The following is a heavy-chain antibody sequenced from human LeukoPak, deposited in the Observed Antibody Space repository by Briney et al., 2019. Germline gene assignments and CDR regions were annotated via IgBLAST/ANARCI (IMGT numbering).Heavy chain of an antibody. V-gene: IGHV3-23*01. CDR1: GFTFSSYA. CDR2: ISGSGGST. D-gene: IGHD3-22*01. J-gene: IGHJ4*02. Sequence: GGSLRLSWAASGFTFSSYAMSWVRQAPGKGREWVSAISGSGGSTYYADSVKGRFTISRDNSKNTLYLQMNSLRAEDTAVYYCASYYYYDSSGYSDYFDYWGQGTLVTVSS. CDR3: ASYYYYDSSGYSDYFDY.